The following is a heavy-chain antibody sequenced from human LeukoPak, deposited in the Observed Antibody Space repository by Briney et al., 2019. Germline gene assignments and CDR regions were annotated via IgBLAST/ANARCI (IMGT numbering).Heavy chain of an antibody. J-gene: IGHJ5*02. D-gene: IGHD3-16*01. CDR1: GFVFNTYW. V-gene: IGHV3-74*03. Sequence: QPGGSLRLSCTASGFVFNTYWMHWIRQAPGKGLVLVAFISADGTATKYADSVKGRLTISRDNAKNTLYLQMNSLRVDDTAFYYCARDTGEMFDPWGQGTLVTVSS. CDR2: ISADGTAT. CDR3: ARDTGEMFDP.